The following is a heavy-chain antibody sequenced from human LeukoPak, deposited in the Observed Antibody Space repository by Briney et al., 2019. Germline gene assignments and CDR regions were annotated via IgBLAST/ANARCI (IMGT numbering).Heavy chain of an antibody. J-gene: IGHJ4*02. D-gene: IGHD1-7*01. CDR2: ISGSGSYL. CDR3: ARDLLGWNYLFDY. V-gene: IGHV3-21*01. Sequence: GSLRLSCAASGFTLKTFSLDWVRQAPGKGLEWVSSISGSGSYLYYADSVKGRFTISRDNAKNSLYLQMNSLRAEDTAVYYCARDLLGWNYLFDYWGQGTLVTVSS. CDR1: GFTLKTFS.